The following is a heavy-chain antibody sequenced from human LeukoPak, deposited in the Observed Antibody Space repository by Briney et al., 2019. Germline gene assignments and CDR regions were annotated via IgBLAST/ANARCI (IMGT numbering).Heavy chain of an antibody. Sequence: GASVKVSCKVSGYTLTELSMHWVRQAPGKGREWMGGFDPEDGETIYAQKFQGRVTMTEDTSTDTAYMELSSLRSEDTAVYYCATGSIAARPRYYYGMDVWGQGTTVTVSS. CDR2: FDPEDGET. J-gene: IGHJ6*02. CDR3: ATGSIAARPRYYYGMDV. CDR1: GYTLTELS. D-gene: IGHD6-6*01. V-gene: IGHV1-24*01.